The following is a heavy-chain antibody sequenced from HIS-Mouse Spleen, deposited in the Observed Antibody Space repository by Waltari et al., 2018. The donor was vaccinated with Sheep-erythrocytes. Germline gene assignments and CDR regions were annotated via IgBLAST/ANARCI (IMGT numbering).Heavy chain of an antibody. CDR3: AREGYDSSGYYPDY. CDR2: ISYDGSNK. J-gene: IGHJ4*02. Sequence: LEWVAVISYDGSNKYYADSVKGRFTISRDNSKNTLYLQMNSRRAEDTAVYYCAREGYDSSGYYPDYWGQGTLVTVSS. V-gene: IGHV3-30-3*01. D-gene: IGHD3-22*01.